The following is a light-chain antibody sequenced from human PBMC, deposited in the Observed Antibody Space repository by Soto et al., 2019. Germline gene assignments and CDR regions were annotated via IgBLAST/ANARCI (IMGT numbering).Light chain of an antibody. J-gene: IGLJ2*01. Sequence: QSALTQPASVSGSPGQSITISCTGTRSDVVGYNYVSWYQQHPGKAPKLMIYEVSNRPSGVSNRFSGSKSGNTASLTISGLQAEDEADYYCSSYTSSSTVVFGGGTKLTVL. CDR1: RSDVVGYNY. CDR2: EVS. CDR3: SSYTSSSTVV. V-gene: IGLV2-14*01.